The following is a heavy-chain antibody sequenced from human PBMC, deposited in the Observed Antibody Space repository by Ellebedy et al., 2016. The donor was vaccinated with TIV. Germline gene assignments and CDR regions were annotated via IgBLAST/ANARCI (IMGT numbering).Heavy chain of an antibody. J-gene: IGHJ6*02. CDR3: ARESGYYGMDV. D-gene: IGHD3-3*01. Sequence: GGSLRLXCTASGFSVTSHYMSWVRQAPGKGLEWVSLLYSGGSTDYTDSVKGRFTISRDNAKNTLYVQMKSLRAEDTAVYYCARESGYYGMDVWGQGTTVTVSS. CDR2: LYSGGST. CDR1: GFSVTSHY. V-gene: IGHV3-53*01.